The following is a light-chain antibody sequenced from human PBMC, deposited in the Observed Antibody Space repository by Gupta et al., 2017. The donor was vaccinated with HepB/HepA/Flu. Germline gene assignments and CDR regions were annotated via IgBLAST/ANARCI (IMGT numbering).Light chain of an antibody. Sequence: EIVLTQSPGTLSLSPGERATLPCRASQTIPYNYLAWYQQKPGQAPRLLIFGASIRLPGIPDRFSGSGSGADFTLTISRLEPGDSAVYYCQHYGNSVSLTFGGGTKVEI. CDR2: GAS. V-gene: IGKV3-20*01. CDR3: QHYGNSVSLT. J-gene: IGKJ4*01. CDR1: QTIPYNY.